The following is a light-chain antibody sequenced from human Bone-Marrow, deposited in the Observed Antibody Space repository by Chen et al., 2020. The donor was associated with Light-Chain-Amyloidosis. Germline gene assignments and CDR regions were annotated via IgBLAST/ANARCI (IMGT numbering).Light chain of an antibody. V-gene: IGKV3D-15*01. Sequence: EVVMMLSPATLSLSPGETATLPCRASQKVGSSLAWYKQKPGQAPRLLIHGASTRATDIPARFSGSGSETEFIFSISSLQSEDVAVYYCHQYNNWPYTLGQGTKLEIK. CDR3: HQYNNWPYT. J-gene: IGKJ2*01. CDR1: QKVGSS. CDR2: GAS.